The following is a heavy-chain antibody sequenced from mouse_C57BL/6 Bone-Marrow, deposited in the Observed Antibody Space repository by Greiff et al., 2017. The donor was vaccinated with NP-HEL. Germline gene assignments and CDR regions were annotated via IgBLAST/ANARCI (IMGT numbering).Heavy chain of an antibody. J-gene: IGHJ4*01. CDR1: GYTFTNYW. CDR2: IYPGGGYT. Sequence: QVQLQQSGAELVRPGTSVKMSCKASGYTFTNYWIGWAKQRPGHGLEWIGDIYPGGGYTNYNEKFKGKATRTADKSSSTAYMQFSSLTSEDSAIYYCARRTPDYGYAMDYWGQGTSVTVSS. V-gene: IGHV1-63*01. CDR3: ARRTPDYGYAMDY. D-gene: IGHD2-4*01.